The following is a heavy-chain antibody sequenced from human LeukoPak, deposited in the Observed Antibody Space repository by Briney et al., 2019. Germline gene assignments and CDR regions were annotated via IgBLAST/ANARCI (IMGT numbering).Heavy chain of an antibody. D-gene: IGHD2-2*01. CDR3: ARGRGYCSSTSCHDHFDY. J-gene: IGHJ4*02. Sequence: GGSLRLSCAASGFTFSSYAMHWVRQAPGKGLEWVAVISYDGSNKYYADSVKGRFTISRDNSKNTLYLQMNSLRAEDTAVYYCARGRGYCSSTSCHDHFDYWGQGTQVTVSS. CDR1: GFTFSSYA. V-gene: IGHV3-30-3*01. CDR2: ISYDGSNK.